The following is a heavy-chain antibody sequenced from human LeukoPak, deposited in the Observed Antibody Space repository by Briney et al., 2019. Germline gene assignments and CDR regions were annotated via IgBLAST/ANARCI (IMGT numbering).Heavy chain of an antibody. CDR2: ISGSGGST. V-gene: IGHV3-23*01. J-gene: IGHJ6*02. CDR3: AKDPATYYGMDV. CDR1: A. Sequence: AMRWVRQAPGKGLEGVSAISGSGGSTYYADSVKGRFTISRDNSKNTLYLQMNSLRAEDTAVYYCAKDPATYYGMDVWGQGTTVTVSS.